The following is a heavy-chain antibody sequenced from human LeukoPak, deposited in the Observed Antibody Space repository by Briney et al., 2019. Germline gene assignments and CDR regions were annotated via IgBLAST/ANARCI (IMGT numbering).Heavy chain of an antibody. Sequence: SSETLSLTCTVAGGSISRSANYWGWIRQPPGKGLEWIGSIYSSGSTYYNPSLKSRVTISVDTSKNQFSLKLTSVTAADTAVYYCARENCGRGRSSYCFDYWGQGTLVTVSS. V-gene: IGHV4-39*02. CDR3: ARENCGRGRSSYCFDY. CDR2: IYSSGST. J-gene: IGHJ4*02. D-gene: IGHD6-6*01. CDR1: GGSISRSANY.